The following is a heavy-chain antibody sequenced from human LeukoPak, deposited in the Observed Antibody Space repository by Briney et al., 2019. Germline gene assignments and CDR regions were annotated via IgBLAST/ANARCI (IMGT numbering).Heavy chain of an antibody. CDR3: AKVRAPSGWFNSDY. CDR1: GFTFSNYN. Sequence: GGSLRLSCAASGFTFSNYNMNGVRQAPGKGLEWVSYISSSSSTIYYADSVKGRFTISRDNANNSLYLQMNRLRAEDTAVYYCAKVRAPSGWFNSDYWGQGTLVTVSS. V-gene: IGHV3-48*01. J-gene: IGHJ4*02. D-gene: IGHD6-19*01. CDR2: ISSSSSTI.